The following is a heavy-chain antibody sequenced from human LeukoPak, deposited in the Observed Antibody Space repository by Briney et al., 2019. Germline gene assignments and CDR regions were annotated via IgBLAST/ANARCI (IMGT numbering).Heavy chain of an antibody. J-gene: IGHJ5*02. CDR3: ASITMVRGSSPLDP. CDR1: GFTFSNYW. V-gene: IGHV3-74*01. Sequence: GGSLRLSCAASGFTFSNYWMHWVRQAPGKGLVWVSRINTDGTSTAYADSVKGRFTISRDNAKNTLYLQMNSLRAEDTAAYYCASITMVRGSSPLDPWGQGTLVTVSS. D-gene: IGHD3-10*01. CDR2: INTDGTST.